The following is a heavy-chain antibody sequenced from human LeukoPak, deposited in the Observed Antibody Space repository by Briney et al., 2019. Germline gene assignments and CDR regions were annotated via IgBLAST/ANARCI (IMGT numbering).Heavy chain of an antibody. Sequence: PSETLSLTCAVYGGSFSGYYWSWIRQPPGKGLEWIGEISHSGSTNYNPSLKSRVTISVDTSKNQFSLKLSSVTAADTAVYYCARVGRTYYYDSSRSYWGQGTLVTVSS. V-gene: IGHV4-34*01. J-gene: IGHJ4*02. D-gene: IGHD3-22*01. CDR2: ISHSGST. CDR3: ARVGRTYYYDSSRSY. CDR1: GGSFSGYY.